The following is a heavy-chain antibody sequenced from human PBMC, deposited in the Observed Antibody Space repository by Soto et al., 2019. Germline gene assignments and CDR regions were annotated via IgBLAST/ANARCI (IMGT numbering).Heavy chain of an antibody. V-gene: IGHV1-18*01. Sequence: QIPLVQSGGEVKKPGASVKVSCKSSGYKFISHSITWVRQAPGQGLEWMGRISAYNGNTNYAQKLQGRVTMTTDTSTNTAYMELRSLRSDDTAVYYCARGAFCGGATGCRDMDVWGQGTTVTVSS. J-gene: IGHJ6*02. CDR3: ARGAFCGGATGCRDMDV. CDR1: GYKFISHS. CDR2: ISAYNGNT. D-gene: IGHD2-21*01.